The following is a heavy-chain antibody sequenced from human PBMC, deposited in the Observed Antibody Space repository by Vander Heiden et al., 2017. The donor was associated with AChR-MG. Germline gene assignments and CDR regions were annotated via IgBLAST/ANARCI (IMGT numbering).Heavy chain of an antibody. CDR1: GFTFSFSE. V-gene: IGHV3-48*03. J-gene: IGHJ1*01. CDR2: ISKSGDNI. CDR3: ARGHKNFRH. Sequence: EEQLVESGGTLVQPGGSLRLSCAASGFTFSFSEMQWVRQAPGKGLEWVSFISKSGDNIYYADSVKGRFTISRDNAKNSLYLQMNSLRAEDTAVYYCARGHKNFRHWGQGTLVTVSS.